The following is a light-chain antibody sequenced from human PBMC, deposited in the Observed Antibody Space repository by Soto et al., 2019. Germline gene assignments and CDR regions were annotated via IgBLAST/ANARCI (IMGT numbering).Light chain of an antibody. CDR2: GAA. V-gene: IGKV3-20*01. CDR3: QLYGSSPMYT. J-gene: IGKJ2*01. CDR1: QSVTSTS. Sequence: ELVLSQSPGPLSLSPGERATLSCRASQSVTSTSLSWYQQKTGQAPRLLIYGAANRASGIPDRFSGRGSGTDFTLTISRLEPEDFAVYYWQLYGSSPMYTFGQGT.